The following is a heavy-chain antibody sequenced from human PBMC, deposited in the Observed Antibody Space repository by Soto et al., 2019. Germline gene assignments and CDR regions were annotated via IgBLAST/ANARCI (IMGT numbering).Heavy chain of an antibody. J-gene: IGHJ4*02. D-gene: IGHD5-18*01. CDR1: GFTFSSYA. V-gene: IGHV3-23*01. CDR3: EKDVVRRYSYRFDY. Sequence: GGSLRLSCAASGFTFSSYAMSWVRQAPGKGLEWVSAISGSGGSTYYADSVKGRFTISRDNSKNTLYLQMNSLRAEDTAVYYCEKDVVRRYSYRFDYWGQGTLVTVPQ. CDR2: ISGSGGST.